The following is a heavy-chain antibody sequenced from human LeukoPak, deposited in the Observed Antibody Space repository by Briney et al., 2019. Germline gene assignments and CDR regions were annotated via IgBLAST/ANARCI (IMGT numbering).Heavy chain of an antibody. CDR1: GFTFDDYG. Sequence: GGSLRLSCAASGFTFDDYGMSWARQAPGKGLEWVSGINWNGGSTGYADSVEGRFTISRDNAKNSLSLQMNSVRAEDTALYYCARDGGYYYDSSGYIYWGQGTLVTVSS. CDR3: ARDGGYYYDSSGYIY. J-gene: IGHJ4*02. CDR2: INWNGGST. V-gene: IGHV3-20*04. D-gene: IGHD3-22*01.